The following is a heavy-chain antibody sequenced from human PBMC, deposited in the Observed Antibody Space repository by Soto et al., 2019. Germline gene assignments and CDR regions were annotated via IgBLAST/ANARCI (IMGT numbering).Heavy chain of an antibody. CDR2: IYPGDSDT. CDR1: GYSFTSYW. D-gene: IGHD3-10*01. V-gene: IGHV5-51*01. Sequence: PGESLKISCXGSGYSFTSYWIAWVRQMPGEGLEWMGIIYPGDSDTRYSPSFQGQATISADKSISTAYLQWSSLKASDTAIYYCARPRSGSYRLDYYGMDVWGQGTTVTVSS. CDR3: ARPRSGSYRLDYYGMDV. J-gene: IGHJ6*02.